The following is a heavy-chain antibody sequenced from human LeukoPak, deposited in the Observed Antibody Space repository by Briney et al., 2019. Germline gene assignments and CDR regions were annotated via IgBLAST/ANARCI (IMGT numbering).Heavy chain of an antibody. CDR1: GYTFTGYY. D-gene: IGHD6-13*01. CDR2: FNPDSGGT. CDR3: ARQQQLLDD. V-gene: IGHV1-2*02. J-gene: IGHJ4*02. Sequence: ASVKVSCKASGYTFTGYYMHWVRQAPGQGLEWMGWFNPDSGGTHYAQKFQGRVTMTRDTSISTAYMELNRLRSDDTAVYYCARQQQLLDDWGQGTLVTVSS.